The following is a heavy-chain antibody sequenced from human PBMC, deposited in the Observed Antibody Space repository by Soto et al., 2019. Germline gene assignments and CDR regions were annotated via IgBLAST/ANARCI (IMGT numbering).Heavy chain of an antibody. V-gene: IGHV4-31*03. J-gene: IGHJ4*02. CDR2: IYYSGST. Sequence: SETLSLTCTVSGGSISSGGYYWSWIRQHPGKGLEWIGYIYYSGSTYYNPSLKSRVTISVDTSKNQFSLKLSSVTAADTAVYYCARDGVGATFDYWGQGTLVTVSS. D-gene: IGHD1-26*01. CDR1: GGSISSGGYY. CDR3: ARDGVGATFDY.